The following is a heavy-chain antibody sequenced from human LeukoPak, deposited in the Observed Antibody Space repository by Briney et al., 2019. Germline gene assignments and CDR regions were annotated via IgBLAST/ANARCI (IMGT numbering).Heavy chain of an antibody. V-gene: IGHV3-23*01. CDR3: AKGHCYGSGSLDY. Sequence: GGSLRLSCAASGFTFSSYGMSWVRQAPGKGLEWVSAIGGRDGSTYYADSVKGRFTISRDNSKNTLYVQMNCLRAEDTAVYYCAKGHCYGSGSLDYWGQGTLVTVSS. CDR1: GFTFSSYG. D-gene: IGHD3-10*01. CDR2: IGGRDGST. J-gene: IGHJ4*02.